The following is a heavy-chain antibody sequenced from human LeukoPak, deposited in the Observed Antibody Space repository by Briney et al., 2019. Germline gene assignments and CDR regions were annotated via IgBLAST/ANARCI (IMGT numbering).Heavy chain of an antibody. CDR2: IDPSDSYT. CDR1: GYSFTSYW. Sequence: GESLKISCKGSGYSFTSYWISWVRQMPGKGLEWMGRIDPSDSYTNYSPSLQGHVTISADKSISTAYLQWSSLKASDTAMYYGGSPEKIGSINYFDYGGQGTLVTVSP. V-gene: IGHV5-10-1*01. CDR3: GSPEKIGSINYFDY. D-gene: IGHD3-10*01. J-gene: IGHJ4*02.